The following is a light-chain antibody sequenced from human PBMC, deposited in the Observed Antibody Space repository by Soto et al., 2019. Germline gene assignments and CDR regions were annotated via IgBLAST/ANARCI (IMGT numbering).Light chain of an antibody. CDR1: ESVNISR. CDR2: GAS. V-gene: IGKV3-20*01. J-gene: IGKJ2*03. Sequence: IVLTQAPGTLSLSPGERPTLSCRASESVNISRLAWKHQKPGQAPRLLIYGASTRATAIADRCCSSGCAADYTPTTSRLQPEDYAVDYCQQYGNQSPYSFGQGTKLEIK. CDR3: QQYGNQSPYS.